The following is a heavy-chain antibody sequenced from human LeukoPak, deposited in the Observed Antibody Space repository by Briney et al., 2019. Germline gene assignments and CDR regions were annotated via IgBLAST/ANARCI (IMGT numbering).Heavy chain of an antibody. CDR2: IWYDGSNK. D-gene: IGHD3-10*01. CDR3: ARGRITMVRGVMPGYYMDV. Sequence: PGGSLRLSCAASGFTFSSYGMHWVRQAPGKGLEWVAVIWYDGSNKYYADSVKGRFTISRDNSKNTLYLQMNSLRAEDTAVYYCARGRITMVRGVMPGYYMDVWGKGTTVTVSS. V-gene: IGHV3-33*01. CDR1: GFTFSSYG. J-gene: IGHJ6*03.